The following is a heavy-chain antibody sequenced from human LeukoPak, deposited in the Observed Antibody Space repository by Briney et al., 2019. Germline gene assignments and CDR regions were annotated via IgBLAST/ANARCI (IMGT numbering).Heavy chain of an antibody. CDR1: GGSFSGYY. Sequence: PSETLSLTCAVYGGSFSGYYWSWIRQPPGKGLEWIGEINHSGSTNYNPSLKSRVTISVDTSKNQFSLKLSSVTAADTAVYYCARGTGRSQLWPTGGYYYYMDVWGKGTTVTVSS. D-gene: IGHD5-18*01. CDR2: INHSGST. CDR3: ARGTGRSQLWPTGGYYYYMDV. J-gene: IGHJ6*03. V-gene: IGHV4-34*01.